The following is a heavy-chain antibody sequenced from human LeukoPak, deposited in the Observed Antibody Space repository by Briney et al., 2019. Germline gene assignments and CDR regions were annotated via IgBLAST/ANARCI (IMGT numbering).Heavy chain of an antibody. Sequence: ASVKVSCKASGYTFTGYYMHWVRQAPGQGLEWMGWINPNSGGTNYAQKFQGRVTMTRDTSISTACMELSRLRSDDTAVYYCARDSINDAGYYYYYYYMDVWGKGTTVTVSS. CDR2: INPNSGGT. CDR1: GYTFTGYY. J-gene: IGHJ6*03. V-gene: IGHV1-2*02. CDR3: ARDSINDAGYYYYYYYMDV. D-gene: IGHD1-1*01.